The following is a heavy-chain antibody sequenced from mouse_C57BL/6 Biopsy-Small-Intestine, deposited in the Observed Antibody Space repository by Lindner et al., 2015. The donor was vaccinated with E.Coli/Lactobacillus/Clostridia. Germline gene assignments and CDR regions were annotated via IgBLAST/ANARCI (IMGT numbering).Heavy chain of an antibody. CDR2: IWTIGST. CDR1: GFSLTSFG. D-gene: IGHD2-3*01. V-gene: IGHV2-6*01. Sequence: VQLQESGPGLVAPSQSLSITCTVSGFSLTSFGVDWVRQSPEKGLEWLGVIWTIGSTNYNSALRSRLSISKDNSKSQVFLKMDSLQTDDTAMYYCASARGDGSFAYWGQGTLVTVSA. J-gene: IGHJ3*01. CDR3: ASARGDGSFAY.